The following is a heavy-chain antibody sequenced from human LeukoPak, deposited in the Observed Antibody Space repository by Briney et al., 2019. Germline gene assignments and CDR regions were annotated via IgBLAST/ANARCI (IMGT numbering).Heavy chain of an antibody. J-gene: IGHJ6*02. CDR3: ARDYGDYGHYYYYGMDV. Sequence: SETLSLTCTVSGGSISSYYWSWIRHPPGKGLEWIGYIYYSGSTNYNPSLKSRVTISVDTSKNQFSLKLSSVTAADTAVYYCARDYGDYGHYYYYGMDVWGQGTTVTVSS. CDR1: GGSISSYY. CDR2: IYYSGST. D-gene: IGHD4-17*01. V-gene: IGHV4-59*01.